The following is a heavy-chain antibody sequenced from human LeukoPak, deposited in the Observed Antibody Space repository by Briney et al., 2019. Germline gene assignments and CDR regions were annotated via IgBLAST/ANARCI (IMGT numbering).Heavy chain of an antibody. CDR1: GYCFTSFW. V-gene: IGHV5-51*01. CDR3: ARQAGPYYESSGYPDH. D-gene: IGHD3-22*01. Sequence: GESLKISWKRPGYCFTSFWFGAVRQMPGKGLEWMGIIYPGDSDARYSPSFQGQVTISADKSISTAYLQWSSLKASDTAMYYCARQAGPYYESSGYPDHWGQGTLVTVSS. J-gene: IGHJ4*02. CDR2: IYPGDSDA.